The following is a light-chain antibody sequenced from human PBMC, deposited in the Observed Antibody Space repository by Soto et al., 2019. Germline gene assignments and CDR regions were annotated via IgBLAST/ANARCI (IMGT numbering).Light chain of an antibody. V-gene: IGLV2-18*02. Sequence: QSALTQPPSVSGSPGQSVAISCTGDSSDVGSYNRVSWYQQSPGTAPKLIIYEATTRPSGVPDRFSGSKSGNTASLTISGLQAEDEADYYCNSYTISGTYVFGTGTKVTVL. J-gene: IGLJ1*01. CDR3: NSYTISGTYV. CDR2: EAT. CDR1: SSDVGSYNR.